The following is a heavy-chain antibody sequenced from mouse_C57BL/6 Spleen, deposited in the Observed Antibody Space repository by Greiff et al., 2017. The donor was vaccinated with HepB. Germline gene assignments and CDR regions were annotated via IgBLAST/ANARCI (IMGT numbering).Heavy chain of an antibody. V-gene: IGHV1-54*01. CDR2: INPGSGGT. CDR3: ARSYYGSSLYWYFDV. J-gene: IGHJ1*03. D-gene: IGHD1-1*01. Sequence: QVQLKESGAELVRPGTSVKVSCKASGYAFTNYLIEWVKQRPGQGLEWIGVINPGSGGTNYNEKFKGKATLTADKSASTAYMQLSSLTSDDSAVYFCARSYYGSSLYWYFDVWGTGTTVTVSS. CDR1: GYAFTNYL.